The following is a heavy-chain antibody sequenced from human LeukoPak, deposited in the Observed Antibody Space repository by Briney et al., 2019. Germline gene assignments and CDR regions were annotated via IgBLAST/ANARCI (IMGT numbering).Heavy chain of an antibody. CDR1: GYTFTSYY. V-gene: IGHV1-46*01. Sequence: ASVKVSCKASGYTFTSYYMHWVRQAPGQGLEWMGINNPSGGSTSYAQKFQGRVTMTRDTSTSTVYMELSSLRSEDTAVYYCARDVGYYDSSGYYHKIDYWGQGTLVTVSS. CDR3: ARDVGYYDSSGYYHKIDY. J-gene: IGHJ4*02. CDR2: NNPSGGST. D-gene: IGHD3-22*01.